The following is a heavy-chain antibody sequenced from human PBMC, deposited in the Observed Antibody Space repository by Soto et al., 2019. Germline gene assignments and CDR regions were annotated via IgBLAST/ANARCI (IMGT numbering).Heavy chain of an antibody. CDR2: IYYSGST. J-gene: IGHJ4*02. CDR1: GGSISSSSYY. D-gene: IGHD4-17*01. Sequence: QLLESGPGLVKPSETLSLTCTVSGGSISSSSYYWGWIRQPPGKGLEWIGSIYYSGSTYYNPSLKSRVTISVDTSKNQFSLKLSSVTAADTAVYYCARLHLYGDYLVWGQGTLVTVSS. CDR3: ARLHLYGDYLV. V-gene: IGHV4-39*01.